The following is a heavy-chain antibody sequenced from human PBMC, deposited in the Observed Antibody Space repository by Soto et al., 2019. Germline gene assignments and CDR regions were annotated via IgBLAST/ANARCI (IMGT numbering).Heavy chain of an antibody. CDR2: IIPIFGTA. J-gene: IGHJ6*02. Sequence: QVQLVQSGAEVKKPGSSVKVSCKASGGTFSSYAISWVRQAPGQGLEWMGGIIPIFGTANYAQKFQGRVTITAIECTSIAYMELSSLRSEHTAVYYCTRERSRYRTILVLHYYYGMDVWVQGTTVTVSS. CDR3: TRERSRYRTILVLHYYYGMDV. V-gene: IGHV1-69*12. D-gene: IGHD3-9*01. CDR1: GGTFSSYA.